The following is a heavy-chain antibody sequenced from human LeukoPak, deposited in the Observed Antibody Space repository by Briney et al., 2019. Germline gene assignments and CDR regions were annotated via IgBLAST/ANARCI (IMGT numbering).Heavy chain of an antibody. CDR3: ARVWFGARFFDY. CDR1: GGSFSGYY. D-gene: IGHD3-10*01. CDR2: INHSGST. J-gene: IGHJ4*02. Sequence: SETLSLTCAVYGGSFSGYYWSWIRQPPGKGLEWIGEINHSGSTNYNPSLKSRVTISVDTSKNQFSLKLSSVTAADTAVYYCARVWFGARFFDYWGQGTLVTVSS. V-gene: IGHV4-34*01.